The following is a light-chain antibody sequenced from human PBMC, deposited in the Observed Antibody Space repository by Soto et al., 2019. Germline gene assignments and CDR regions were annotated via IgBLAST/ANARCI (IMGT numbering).Light chain of an antibody. J-gene: IGKJ5*01. CDR2: DVS. CDR1: QSISSW. V-gene: IGKV1-5*01. Sequence: DIQMTQSPSTLSASVGDRVTITCRASQSISSWLAWYQQKPGKAPKLLIYDVSTLESGVPSRFSGSGSGTDFTLTISRLEPEDFAVYYCQQYGSSGITFGQGARLEIK. CDR3: QQYGSSGIT.